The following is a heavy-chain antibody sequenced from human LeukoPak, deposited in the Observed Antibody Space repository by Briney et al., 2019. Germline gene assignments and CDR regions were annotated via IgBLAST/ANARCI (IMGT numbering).Heavy chain of an antibody. V-gene: IGHV3-48*02. CDR3: AREDATAYSSGHVTYYFDY. Sequence: GGSLRLSCAASGFIFSSYSMNWVRQAPGKGLEWVSYISSIPSGIYYADSVKGRFTISRDNARNSLYLQINSLRDEDTAVYYCAREDATAYSSGHVTYYFDYWGQGTLVTVSS. J-gene: IGHJ4*02. CDR2: ISSIPSGI. D-gene: IGHD5-18*01. CDR1: GFIFSSYS.